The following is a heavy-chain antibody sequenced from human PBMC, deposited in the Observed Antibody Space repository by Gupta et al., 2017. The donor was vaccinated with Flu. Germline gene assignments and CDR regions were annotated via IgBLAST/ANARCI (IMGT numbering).Heavy chain of an antibody. D-gene: IGHD1-26*01. J-gene: IGHJ3*02. CDR2: ISSNGGST. CDR1: GFTFSSYA. Sequence: EVPLVEAGGGLVQPGGSLRLSCASCGFTFSSYAMLWVRQAPGKGLEYVSAISSNGGSTYYANSVKGRFTISRDNSKNTLYLQMGSLRAEDMAVYYCARVVGASLAFDIWGQGTMVTVSS. CDR3: ARVVGASLAFDI. V-gene: IGHV3-64*01.